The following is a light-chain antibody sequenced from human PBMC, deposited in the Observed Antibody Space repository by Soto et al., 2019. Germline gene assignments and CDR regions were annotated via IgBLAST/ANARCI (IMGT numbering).Light chain of an antibody. J-gene: IGLJ2*01. Sequence: QSVLTQPPSASGTPGQRGTISCSGSNSNIGSNTVNWYQQLPGTAPKLLIYDNNKRPSGVPGRFSDSKSGTSASLAISGLQSEDEAHYYCASWDDRHDGVVFGGGTKRTVL. V-gene: IGLV1-44*01. CDR1: NSNIGSNT. CDR3: ASWDDRHDGVV. CDR2: DNN.